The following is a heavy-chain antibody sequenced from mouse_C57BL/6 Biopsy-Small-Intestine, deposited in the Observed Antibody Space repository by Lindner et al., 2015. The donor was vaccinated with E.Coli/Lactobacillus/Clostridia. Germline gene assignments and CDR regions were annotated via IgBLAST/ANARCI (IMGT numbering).Heavy chain of an antibody. V-gene: IGHV1-53*01. CDR2: INPNSGGT. Sequence: SVKVSCKASGYTFTGYYMHWVRQAPGQGLEWMGRINPNSGGTNYAQKFQGRVTMTRDTSISTAYMDLSRLRSDDTAVYYCARVSHIVVVTAIHPTFDYWGQGTLVTVSS. D-gene: IGHD2-13*01. J-gene: IGHJ4*01. CDR3: ARVSHIVVVTAIHPTFDY. CDR1: GYTFTGYY.